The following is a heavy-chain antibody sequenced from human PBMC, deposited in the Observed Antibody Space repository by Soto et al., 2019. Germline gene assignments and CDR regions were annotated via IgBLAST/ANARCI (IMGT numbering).Heavy chain of an antibody. D-gene: IGHD3-10*01. J-gene: IGHJ3*02. CDR3: ARGVWRFGEFPDALDI. CDR2: MNPNSGNT. CDR1: GYTFTSYD. Sequence: SVKVSCKASGYTFTSYDISWVRQATGQGLEWMGWMNPNSGNTGYAQKFQGRVTMTRNTSISTAYMELSSLRSEDTAVYYCARGVWRFGEFPDALDIWGQGTMVTVSS. V-gene: IGHV1-8*01.